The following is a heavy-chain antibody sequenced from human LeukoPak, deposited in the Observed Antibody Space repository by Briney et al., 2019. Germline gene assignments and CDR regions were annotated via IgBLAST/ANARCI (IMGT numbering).Heavy chain of an antibody. CDR1: GYTFTGYY. J-gene: IGHJ4*02. CDR3: ARAYDSSDYSNGFDS. CDR2: INPNSGGT. D-gene: IGHD3-22*01. Sequence: ASVKVSCKASGYTFTGYYMHWVRQAPGQGLEWMGWINPNSGGTNYAQKFQGRVTMTRDTSISTAYMELSRLRSDDTAVYYCARAYDSSDYSNGFDSWGQGTLITASS. V-gene: IGHV1-2*02.